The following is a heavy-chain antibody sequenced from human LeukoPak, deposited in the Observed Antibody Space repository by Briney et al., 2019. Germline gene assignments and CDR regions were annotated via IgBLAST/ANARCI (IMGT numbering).Heavy chain of an antibody. D-gene: IGHD6-19*01. CDR3: ARGSSGWYFADY. V-gene: IGHV4-59*01. CDR1: GDSISNYY. J-gene: IGHJ4*02. CDR2: IYSIGTT. Sequence: PSETLSLTCTVSGDSISNYYWGWLRQPPGKGLEWIGYIYSIGTTNYNPSLRRRVSISVDTAKNQFSLKLSSVTAADTAVYYCARGSSGWYFADYWGQGTLVTVSS.